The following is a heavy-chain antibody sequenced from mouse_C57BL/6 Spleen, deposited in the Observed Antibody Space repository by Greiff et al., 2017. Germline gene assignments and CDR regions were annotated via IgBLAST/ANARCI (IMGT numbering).Heavy chain of an antibody. Sequence: QVQLQQPGAELVMPGASVKLSCKASGYTFTSYWMHWVKQRPGQGLEWIGEIDPSDSYTNYNQKFKGKSTLTVDKSSSTAYMQLSSLTSEDSAVYYCARDYGSSRGAMDYWGQGTSVTVAS. D-gene: IGHD1-1*01. CDR3: ARDYGSSRGAMDY. CDR2: IDPSDSYT. J-gene: IGHJ4*01. CDR1: GYTFTSYW. V-gene: IGHV1-69*01.